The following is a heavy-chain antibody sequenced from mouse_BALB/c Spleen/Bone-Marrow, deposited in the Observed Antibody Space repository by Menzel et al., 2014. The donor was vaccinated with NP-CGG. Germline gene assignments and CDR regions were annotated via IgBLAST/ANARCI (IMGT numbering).Heavy chain of an antibody. Sequence: EVKLMESGGGLVKPVGSLKFSCAASGFTFSSYAMSWVRQTPEKRLEWVASISSAGSTYYPNSVKGRFTVSRDNARNILYLQMSSLRSEDTAMYYCVRWTTYPLMDYWGQGTSVTVSS. V-gene: IGHV5-6-5*01. D-gene: IGHD5-5*01. CDR3: VRWTTYPLMDY. CDR2: ISSAGST. J-gene: IGHJ4*01. CDR1: GFTFSSYA.